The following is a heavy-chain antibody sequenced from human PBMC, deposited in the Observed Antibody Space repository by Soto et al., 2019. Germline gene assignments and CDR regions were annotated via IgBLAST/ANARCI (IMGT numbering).Heavy chain of an antibody. D-gene: IGHD1-26*01. CDR2: INPHTGNP. V-gene: IGHV7-4-1*01. J-gene: IGHJ4*02. CDR1: GYNFNSHS. Sequence: QVQLVQSGSESMQPGASVKVSCKGSGYNFNSHSINWLRQAPGQVLEWMGWINPHTGNPTYEQGFTGRFVFSVDTSVSTVYLQIFSLKADYSAVYYCARDRASGSFDYWGQGTLVTVSS. CDR3: ARDRASGSFDY.